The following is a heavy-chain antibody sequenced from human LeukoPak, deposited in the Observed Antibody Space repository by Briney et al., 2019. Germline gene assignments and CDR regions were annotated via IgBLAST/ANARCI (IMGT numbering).Heavy chain of an antibody. J-gene: IGHJ4*02. Sequence: PSETLSLTCAVYGGSFSGYYWSWIRQPPGKGLEWIGEINHSGSTNYNPSLKSRVTISVDTSKNQFSLKLSSVTAADTAVYYCARGRDRDGFDYWGQGTLVTVSS. CDR2: INHSGST. V-gene: IGHV4-34*01. CDR3: ARGRDRDGFDY. CDR1: GGSFSGYY.